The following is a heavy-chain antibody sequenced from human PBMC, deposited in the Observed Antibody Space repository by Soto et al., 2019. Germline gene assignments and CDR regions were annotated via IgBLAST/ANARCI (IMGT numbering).Heavy chain of an antibody. V-gene: IGHV1-46*03. D-gene: IGHD1-26*01. Sequence: ASLKVSCKASGYIFTNHYIHWVRQAPGQGLEWMGIINPSGGSTNYLQKFQGRVTMTRDTSTSTVYMELSSLRSEDTAVYYCARDREWSSRVDYFDYWGQGILVTVSS. CDR2: INPSGGST. CDR3: ARDREWSSRVDYFDY. J-gene: IGHJ4*02. CDR1: GYIFTNHY.